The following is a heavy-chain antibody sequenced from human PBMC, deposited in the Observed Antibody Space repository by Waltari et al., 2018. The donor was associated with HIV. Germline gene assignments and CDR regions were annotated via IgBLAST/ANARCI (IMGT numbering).Heavy chain of an antibody. Sequence: EVQLVESGGGLVQPGGSLRLSCGDSEFTFNYSLMPWVRQAPGKGLEWVANIKQDESEKYYVDSVKGRFTISRDNAKNSLFLQMNSLRAEDTAVYYCAREALYDSSGYYFDYWGQGTLVTVSS. CDR2: IKQDESEK. V-gene: IGHV3-7*01. CDR1: EFTFNYSL. CDR3: AREALYDSSGYYFDY. J-gene: IGHJ4*02. D-gene: IGHD3-22*01.